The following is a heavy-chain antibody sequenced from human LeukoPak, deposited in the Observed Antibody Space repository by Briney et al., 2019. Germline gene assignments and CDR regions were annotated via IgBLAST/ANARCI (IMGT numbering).Heavy chain of an antibody. J-gene: IGHJ4*02. D-gene: IGHD6-19*01. CDR3: ARDRGSSGWYFDY. CDR2: IIPIFGTA. V-gene: IGHV1-69*06. Sequence: SVKVSCKASGGTFSSYAISWVRQAPGQGLEWMGGIIPIFGTANYAQKFQGRVTITADKSTSTAYMELSSLRSEDTAVYYCARDRGSSGWYFDYWGQGTLVTVSS. CDR1: GGTFSSYA.